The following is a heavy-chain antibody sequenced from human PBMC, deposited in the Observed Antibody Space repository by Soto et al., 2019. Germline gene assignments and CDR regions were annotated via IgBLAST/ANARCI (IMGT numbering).Heavy chain of an antibody. CDR1: GFSLTTSGVG. CDR2: IYLDDDR. J-gene: IGHJ4*02. CDR3: AHRVLRTVFGLVTTTAIYFDF. D-gene: IGHD3-3*01. V-gene: IGHV2-5*02. Sequence: QITLNESGPTQVNPRQTLTLTCTFSGFSLTTSGVGVGWIRQSPGKAPEWLALIYLDDDRRYSPPMKSRLTITKDTSKNRVVLRMADLDPADTATYYCAHRVLRTVFGLVTTTAIYFDFWGQGTPVAVSS.